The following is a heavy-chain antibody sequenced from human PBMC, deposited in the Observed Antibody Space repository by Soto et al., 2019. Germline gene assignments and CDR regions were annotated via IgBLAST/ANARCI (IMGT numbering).Heavy chain of an antibody. CDR3: ARELDGSGNLDAFDI. CDR2: ISYSGST. J-gene: IGHJ3*02. CDR1: GASISNFY. Sequence: SETLSLTCTVSGASISNFYWSWIRQPPGKGLEWLGYISYSGSTNYNPSLKSRVTISVDTSKNQFSLKLSSVTAADTAVYYCARELDGSGNLDAFDIWGQGTMVTVSS. V-gene: IGHV4-59*01. D-gene: IGHD3-10*01.